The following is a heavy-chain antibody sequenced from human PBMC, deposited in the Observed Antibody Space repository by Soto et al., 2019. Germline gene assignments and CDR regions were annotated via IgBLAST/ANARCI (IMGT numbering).Heavy chain of an antibody. Sequence: ASVKVSCKASGYTFTSYYMHWVRQAPGQGLEWMGIINPSGGSTSYAQKFQGRVTMTRDTSTSTVYMELSSLRSEDTAVYYCARCPLGGVTTLSPCAFDIWGQGTMVTVSS. CDR1: GYTFTSYY. CDR3: ARCPLGGVTTLSPCAFDI. V-gene: IGHV1-46*01. CDR2: INPSGGST. J-gene: IGHJ3*02. D-gene: IGHD4-17*01.